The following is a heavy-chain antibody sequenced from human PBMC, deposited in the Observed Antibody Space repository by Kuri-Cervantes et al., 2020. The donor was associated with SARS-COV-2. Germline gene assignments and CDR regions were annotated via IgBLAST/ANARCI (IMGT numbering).Heavy chain of an antibody. V-gene: IGHV1-18*04. Sequence: ASVKVSCKTSGYTFISYDISWVRQAPGRGLEWMGWISGYNGNTNHAHKFQGRVTMTTDTSASTAYMELRSLRSDDAAVYYCARGSSSRDYFDYWGQGTLVTVSS. CDR3: ARGSSSRDYFDY. CDR2: ISGYNGNT. CDR1: GYTFISYD. D-gene: IGHD6-13*01. J-gene: IGHJ4*02.